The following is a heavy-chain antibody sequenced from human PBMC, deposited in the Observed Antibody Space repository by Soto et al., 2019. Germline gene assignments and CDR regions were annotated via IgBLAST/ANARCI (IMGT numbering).Heavy chain of an antibody. CDR3: AKGVAYYYDSSGPY. CDR1: GFTFSSYA. CDR2: ISGSGGST. J-gene: IGHJ4*02. D-gene: IGHD3-22*01. V-gene: IGHV3-23*01. Sequence: LRLSCAASGFTFSSYAMSWVRQAPGKGLEWVSAISGSGGSTYYADSVKGRFTISRDKSTNTLYLQMNSLRAEDTAVYYCAKGVAYYYDSSGPYWGQGTLVAVSS.